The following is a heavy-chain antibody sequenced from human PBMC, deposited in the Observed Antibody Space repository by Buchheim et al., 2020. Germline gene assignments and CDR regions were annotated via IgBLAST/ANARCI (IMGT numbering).Heavy chain of an antibody. CDR2: ISSSSSYI. J-gene: IGHJ4*02. CDR1: GFTFSSYS. V-gene: IGHV3-21*01. D-gene: IGHD3-3*01. CDR3: ARDCPDFWSGYYYYFDY. Sequence: EVQLVESGGGLVKPGGSLRLSCAASGFTFSSYSMNWVRQAPGKGLEWVSSISSSSSYIYYADSVKGRFTISRDNAKNSLYLQMNSLRAEDTAVYYCARDCPDFWSGYYYYFDYWGQGTL.